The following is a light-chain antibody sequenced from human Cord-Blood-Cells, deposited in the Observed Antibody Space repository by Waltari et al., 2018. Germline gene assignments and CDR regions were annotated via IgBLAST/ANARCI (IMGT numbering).Light chain of an antibody. J-gene: IGKJ1*01. CDR3: QQYGSTRT. Sequence: EIVLTQSPGTLSLSPGERATLSCRASQSVSSSYLAWYQQKPGQAPRLLISGASSRATVIPDRCSGSGSGTDFTLTISRLEPEDFAVYYCQQYGSTRTFGQGTKVEIK. CDR1: QSVSSSY. V-gene: IGKV3-20*01. CDR2: GAS.